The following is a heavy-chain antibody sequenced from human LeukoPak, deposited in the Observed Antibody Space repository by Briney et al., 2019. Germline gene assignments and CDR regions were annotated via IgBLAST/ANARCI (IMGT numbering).Heavy chain of an antibody. CDR2: INPNSGGT. CDR3: ARDGSLGY. CDR1: GYTFTDFY. V-gene: IGHV1-2*02. D-gene: IGHD5-12*01. J-gene: IGHJ4*02. Sequence: ASVKVSFTASGYTFTDFYFNWVRQAPGQGLEWMGWINPNSGGTHYAQNFQDRVTMTRDTSINTAYMEVSRLRSDDTAVYYCARDGSLGYWGQGTLVTVSS.